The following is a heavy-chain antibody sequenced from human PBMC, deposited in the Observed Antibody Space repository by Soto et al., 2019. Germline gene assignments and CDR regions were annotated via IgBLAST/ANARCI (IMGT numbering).Heavy chain of an antibody. J-gene: IGHJ6*02. V-gene: IGHV3-11*01. CDR2: ISSSGTTI. Sequence: GGSLRLSCAASGFNISDYYMSWISKAPGKGLEWVSYISSSGTTIYYADSVKGRFTISRDNARNSLFLQMNSLRAEDTAVYYCAKGYVWGSYRPSMDVWGHGTTVTVSS. CDR1: GFNISDYY. D-gene: IGHD3-16*02. CDR3: AKGYVWGSYRPSMDV.